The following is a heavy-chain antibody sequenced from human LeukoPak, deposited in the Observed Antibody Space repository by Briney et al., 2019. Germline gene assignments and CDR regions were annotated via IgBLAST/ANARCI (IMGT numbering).Heavy chain of an antibody. D-gene: IGHD6-25*01. CDR1: GFTFSNYW. CDR2: INGDGIST. V-gene: IGHV3-74*01. CDR3: ARDGGNFDY. Sequence: GESLRLSCAASGFTFSNYWMHWVRQAPGKGLVWVSRINGDGISTGYADSVKGRFTVSRDNAKKTLYLQMNSLRAEDTAVYYCARDGGNFDYWGQGTLVTVSS. J-gene: IGHJ4*02.